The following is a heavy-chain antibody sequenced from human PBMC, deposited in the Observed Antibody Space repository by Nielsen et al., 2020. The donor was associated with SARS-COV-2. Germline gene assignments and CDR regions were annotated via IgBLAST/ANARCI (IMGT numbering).Heavy chain of an antibody. Sequence: GESLKISCVASGFTFSSHWMHWVRQVPGKGLLWLSRISNDGSSTSYADSVKGRFTISRDNAKNTLWLEMNSLRVDDTAVYYCVGDTGGRWGELWGQGTLVTVSS. CDR1: GFTFSSHW. V-gene: IGHV3-74*01. D-gene: IGHD2-15*01. J-gene: IGHJ4*02. CDR2: ISNDGSST. CDR3: VGDTGGRWGEL.